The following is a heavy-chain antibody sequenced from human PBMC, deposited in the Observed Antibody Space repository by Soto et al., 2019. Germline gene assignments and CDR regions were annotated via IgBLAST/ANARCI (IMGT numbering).Heavy chain of an antibody. D-gene: IGHD1-26*01. V-gene: IGHV3-23*01. CDR3: AKPIGNWYFDL. Sequence: EVPLLESGGGLVQPGGSLRLSCAASGLTFSSYAMSWVRLAPGKGLEWVSAISGSGGSTYYADSVKGRFTISRDNSKNTLYLQMNSLRAEDTAVYYCAKPIGNWYFDLWGRGTLVTVSS. J-gene: IGHJ2*01. CDR2: ISGSGGST. CDR1: GLTFSSYA.